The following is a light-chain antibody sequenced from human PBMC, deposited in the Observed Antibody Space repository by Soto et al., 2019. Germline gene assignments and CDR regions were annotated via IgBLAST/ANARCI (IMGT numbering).Light chain of an antibody. CDR2: EVS. CDR3: CSYAGSSTS. Sequence: QSALTQPASVSGSPGQSITISCTGTSSDVGSYNLVSWYQQHPGKAPKLMIYEVSKRPSGVSNRFSGSNSGNTAFLTISGLQAEDEADYYCCSYAGSSTSFGTGTKVTVL. CDR1: SSDVGSYNL. J-gene: IGLJ1*01. V-gene: IGLV2-23*02.